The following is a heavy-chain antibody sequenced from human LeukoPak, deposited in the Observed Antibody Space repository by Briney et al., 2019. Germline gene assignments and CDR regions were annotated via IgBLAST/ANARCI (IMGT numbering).Heavy chain of an antibody. J-gene: IGHJ4*02. D-gene: IGHD5-18*01. CDR1: GGSISSGGYY. CDR2: IYYSGST. CDR3: AREAAMGTN. Sequence: SETLSLTCTVSGGSISSGGYYWSWLRQHPGTGLEWIGYIYYSGSTYYNPSLKSRVTISVDTSKNQFSLKLSSVTAADTAVYYCAREAAMGTNWGLGTLVTVSS. V-gene: IGHV4-31*03.